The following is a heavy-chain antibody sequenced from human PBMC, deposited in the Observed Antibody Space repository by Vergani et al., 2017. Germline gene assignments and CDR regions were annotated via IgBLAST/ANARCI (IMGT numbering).Heavy chain of an antibody. V-gene: IGHV3-74*01. J-gene: IGHJ6*02. D-gene: IGHD1-26*01. Sequence: EVQLVESGGGLVQPGGSLRLSCAASGFTFSSYWMHWVRQAPGKGLVLVSRINSDGSSTSYADSVKGRFTISRDNAKNTLYLQMNSLRAEDTAVYYCARGRIGRSGKNYYYYGMDVWGQGPTVTVSS. CDR1: GFTFSSYW. CDR3: ARGRIGRSGKNYYYYGMDV. CDR2: INSDGSST.